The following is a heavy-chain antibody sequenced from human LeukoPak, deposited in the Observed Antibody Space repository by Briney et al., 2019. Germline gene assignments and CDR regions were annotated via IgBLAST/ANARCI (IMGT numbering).Heavy chain of an antibody. V-gene: IGHV4-4*07. D-gene: IGHD4-17*01. Sequence: SETLSLTCTVSGGSISNYYWIWIRQPAGKGLEWIWRIFTDGSTNYNPSLKSRVTMSVDTSKNQISLRLSSATAADTAVYYCARGYGDFNRGSWFDPWGQGTLVTVSS. CDR1: GGSISNYY. J-gene: IGHJ5*02. CDR2: IFTDGST. CDR3: ARGYGDFNRGSWFDP.